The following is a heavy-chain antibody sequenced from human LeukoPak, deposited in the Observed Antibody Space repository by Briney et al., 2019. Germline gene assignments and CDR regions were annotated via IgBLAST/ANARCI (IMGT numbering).Heavy chain of an antibody. J-gene: IGHJ4*02. CDR3: ARQTQTLPSYDILTGQDY. D-gene: IGHD3-9*01. V-gene: IGHV1-18*01. CDR2: ISAYNGNT. Sequence: GASVKVSCKASGYTFTSYGISWVRQAPGQGLEWMGWISAYNGNTNYAQKLQGRVTMTTDTSTSTAYMELRSLRSDDTAVYYCARQTQTLPSYDILTGQDYWGQGTLVTVSS. CDR1: GYTFTSYG.